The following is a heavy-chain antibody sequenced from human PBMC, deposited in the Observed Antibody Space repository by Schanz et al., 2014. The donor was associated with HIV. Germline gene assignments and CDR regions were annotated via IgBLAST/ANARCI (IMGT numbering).Heavy chain of an antibody. J-gene: IGHJ6*02. CDR2: ISYDGSNK. V-gene: IGHV3-30*18. Sequence: QVQLVESGGGVVQPGRSLRLSCAASGFTFITYGMHWVRQAPGKGLGWVAGISYDGSNKYYADSVKGRFTISRDSFNNTLYLHMSSLRAEDTAVYYCANSGYCTSGICYTRGTGVDVWGQGTTVTVSS. D-gene: IGHD2-8*01. CDR1: GFTFITYG. CDR3: ANSGYCTSGICYTRGTGVDV.